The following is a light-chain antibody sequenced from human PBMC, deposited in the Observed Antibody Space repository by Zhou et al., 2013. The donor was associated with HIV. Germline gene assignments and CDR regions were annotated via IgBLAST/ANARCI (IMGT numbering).Light chain of an antibody. J-gene: IGKJ4*01. CDR2: EVS. CDR3: MQSKRFPA. V-gene: IGKV2D-29*02. CDR1: QSLLSDNGKTY. Sequence: EIVMTQTPLSLSVTPGQPASISCKSSQSLLSDNGKTYLYWYLQKPGQSPQVLIYEVSNRLSGVPDRFSGSGSGTNFTLKISRVEADDVGVYYCMQSKRFPAFGGGTKVEIK.